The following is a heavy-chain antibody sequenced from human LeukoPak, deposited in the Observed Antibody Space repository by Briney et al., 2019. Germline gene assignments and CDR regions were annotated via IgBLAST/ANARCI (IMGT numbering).Heavy chain of an antibody. CDR1: GFTFSGSA. Sequence: GGSLRLTCAASGFTFSGSAMNWVRQASGKGLEWVGRIRNKPNNYATEYAASVKGRFTISRDDSKNTAYLQMNSLNTEDTAVYFCTSPKYYDRSGYYYPPGYWGQGTLVTVSS. J-gene: IGHJ4*02. V-gene: IGHV3-73*01. CDR2: IRNKPNNYAT. D-gene: IGHD3-22*01. CDR3: TSPKYYDRSGYYYPPGY.